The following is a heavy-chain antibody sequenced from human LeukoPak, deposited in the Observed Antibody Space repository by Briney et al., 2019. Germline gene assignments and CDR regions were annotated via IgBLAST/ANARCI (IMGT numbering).Heavy chain of an antibody. V-gene: IGHV4-39*01. CDR1: SYY. Sequence: SYYWGWIRQPPGKGLEWLGSIYYSGSTYYNPSLKSRVTISVDTSKNQFSLKLSSVTAADTAVYYCARGLLWGSSPGLDYWGQGTLVTVSS. CDR3: ARGLLWGSSPGLDY. CDR2: IYYSGST. J-gene: IGHJ4*02. D-gene: IGHD3-16*01.